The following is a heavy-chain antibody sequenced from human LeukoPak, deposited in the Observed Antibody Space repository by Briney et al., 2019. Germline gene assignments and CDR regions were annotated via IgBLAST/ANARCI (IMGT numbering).Heavy chain of an antibody. Sequence: GGSLRLSCAASALTFSTYWMKWVRQPPGKGLEWVATIKEDGSEKDYVDSVKGRFTISRDSAKNSLYLQMNSLRAEDTAVYYCVRGISYWGQGTLVTVSS. CDR2: IKEDGSEK. CDR1: ALTFSTYW. CDR3: VRGISY. V-gene: IGHV3-7*04. J-gene: IGHJ4*02.